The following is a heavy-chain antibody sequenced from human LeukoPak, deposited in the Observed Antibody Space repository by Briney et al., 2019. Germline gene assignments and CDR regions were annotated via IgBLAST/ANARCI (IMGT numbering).Heavy chain of an antibody. CDR1: DYSISTGYY. CDR2: IYHSGIT. J-gene: IGHJ6*02. D-gene: IGHD6-19*01. V-gene: IGHV4-38-2*02. Sequence: SETLSLTCSVADYSISTGYYWGWIRQPPGQGLEWIGSIYHSGITYYNPYNPSLKSRVTMSVDTSKNQFSLKLSSVTAADTAVYYCARDGWYSSGGSYYYGMDVWGQGTTVTVSS. CDR3: ARDGWYSSGGSYYYGMDV.